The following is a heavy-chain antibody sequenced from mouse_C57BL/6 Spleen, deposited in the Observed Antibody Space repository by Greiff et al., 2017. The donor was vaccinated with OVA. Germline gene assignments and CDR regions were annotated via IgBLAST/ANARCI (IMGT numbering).Heavy chain of an antibody. J-gene: IGHJ4*01. CDR1: GFTFSDYY. D-gene: IGHD6-5*01. CDR2: INYDGSST. Sequence: EVKVVESEGGLVQPGSSMKLSCTASGFTFSDYYMAWVRQVPEKGLEWVANINYDGSSTYYLDSLKSRFIISRDNAKNILYLQMSSLKSEDTATYYCARGLWYYAMDYWGQGTSVTVSS. CDR3: ARGLWYYAMDY. V-gene: IGHV5-16*01.